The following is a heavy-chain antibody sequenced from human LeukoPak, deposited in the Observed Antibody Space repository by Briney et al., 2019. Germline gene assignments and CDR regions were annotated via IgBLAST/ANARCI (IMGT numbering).Heavy chain of an antibody. V-gene: IGHV3-21*01. Sequence: GGSLRPSCAASGFTFSSYSMNWVRQAPGKGLEWVSSISSSSSYIYYADSVKGRFTISRDNAKNSLYLQMNSLRAEDTAVYYCARGTSSGIDYWGQGTLVTVSS. CDR2: ISSSSSYI. CDR1: GFTFSSYS. D-gene: IGHD6-19*01. J-gene: IGHJ4*02. CDR3: ARGTSSGIDY.